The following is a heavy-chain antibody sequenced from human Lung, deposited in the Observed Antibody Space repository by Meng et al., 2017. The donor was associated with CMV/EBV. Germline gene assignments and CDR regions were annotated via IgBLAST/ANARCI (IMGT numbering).Heavy chain of an antibody. J-gene: IGHJ4*02. CDR1: PGSISSYY. V-gene: IGHV4-59*01. D-gene: IGHD6-19*01. CDR2: VSDSGNT. Sequence: SETXSLTCTVSPGSISSYYWSWIRQPPGKGLEWIGYVSDSGNTNYNPSLKSRVTISIDTSKNQFSLRLKSVTAADTAVYYCSSRRGGWPYFDFWGQGTLVTVSS. CDR3: SSRRGGWPYFDF.